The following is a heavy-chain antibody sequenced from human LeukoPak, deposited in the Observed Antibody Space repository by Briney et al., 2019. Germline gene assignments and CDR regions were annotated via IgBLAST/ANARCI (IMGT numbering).Heavy chain of an antibody. CDR3: ARSGPDAFDI. Sequence: ASVKVSCKASGGTFSSYAISWVRQAPGQGLEWMGGIIPLFGTANYAQKFQGRVTITADESTSTAYMELSSLRSEDTAVYYCARSGPDAFDIWGQGTMVTVSS. J-gene: IGHJ3*02. CDR1: GGTFSSYA. V-gene: IGHV1-69*13. D-gene: IGHD3-10*01. CDR2: IIPLFGTA.